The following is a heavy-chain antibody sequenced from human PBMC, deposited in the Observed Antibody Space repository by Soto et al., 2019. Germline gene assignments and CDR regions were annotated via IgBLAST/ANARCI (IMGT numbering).Heavy chain of an antibody. J-gene: IGHJ4*02. CDR2: MNPNSGKA. Sequence: QVQLVQSGAEVKKPGASVKVSCKASGYTFTSYDINGVRQATGQGLEWMGWMNPNSGKAGYAQTFPGMVTMTRNTSIITAYMELSSLRCVETAVYYCERADKGDYGDHWGQGAMVTVSS. CDR3: ERADKGDYGDH. CDR1: GYTFTSYD. V-gene: IGHV1-8*01. D-gene: IGHD4-17*01.